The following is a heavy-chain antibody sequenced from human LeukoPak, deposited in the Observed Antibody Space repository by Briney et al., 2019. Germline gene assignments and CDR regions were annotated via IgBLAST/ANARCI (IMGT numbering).Heavy chain of an antibody. D-gene: IGHD4-17*01. CDR1: GGSISSGGYY. CDR3: ARGDYVMAFDI. V-gene: IGHV4-31*03. Sequence: SQTLSLTCTVSGGSISSGGYYWSWIRQHPGKGLEWIGYISYSGSTYYNPSLKSRVTISVDTSKNQFSLKLSSVTAADTAVYYCARGDYVMAFDIWGQGTMVTVSS. J-gene: IGHJ3*02. CDR2: ISYSGST.